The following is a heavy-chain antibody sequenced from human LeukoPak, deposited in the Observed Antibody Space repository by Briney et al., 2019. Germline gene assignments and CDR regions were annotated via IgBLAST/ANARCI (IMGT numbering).Heavy chain of an antibody. CDR3: AKLGRGPESAFDI. CDR1: GFTFSGYA. V-gene: IGHV3-23*01. J-gene: IGHJ3*02. Sequence: GGSLRLSCAASGFTFSGYAMSWVRQAPGKGLEWVSAISGSGGSTYYADSVKGRFTISRDNSKNTRYLQMNSLRAEDTAVYYCAKLGRGPESAFDIWGQGTMVTVSS. D-gene: IGHD5-12*01. CDR2: ISGSGGST.